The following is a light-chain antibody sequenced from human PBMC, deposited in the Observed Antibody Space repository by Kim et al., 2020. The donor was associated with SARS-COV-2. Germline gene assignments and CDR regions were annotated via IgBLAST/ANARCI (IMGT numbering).Light chain of an antibody. CDR1: QSVSSSY. J-gene: IGKJ2*01. CDR2: GAS. V-gene: IGKV3-20*01. Sequence: EIVLTQSPGTLSLSPGERATLSCRASQSVSSSYLAWYQQKPGQAPRLLIYGASSRATGIPDRFSGSGSGTDFTLTISRLEPEDFAMYYCQQYGSSLYTFGQGTKLEI. CDR3: QQYGSSLYT.